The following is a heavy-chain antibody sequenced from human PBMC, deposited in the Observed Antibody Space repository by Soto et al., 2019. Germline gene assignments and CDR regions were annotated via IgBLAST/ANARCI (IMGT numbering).Heavy chain of an antibody. CDR2: ISYDGSNK. V-gene: IGHV3-30*18. D-gene: IGHD2-21*01. J-gene: IGHJ4*02. CDR3: AKDRESSLCY. Sequence: QVQLVESGGGVVQPGRSLRLSCAASGFTFSSYGMHWVRQAPGKGLEWVTVISYDGSNKYYADSVKGRFTISRDNSKNTLYLQMNSLRAEDTAVYYCAKDRESSLCYWGQGTLVTVTS. CDR1: GFTFSSYG.